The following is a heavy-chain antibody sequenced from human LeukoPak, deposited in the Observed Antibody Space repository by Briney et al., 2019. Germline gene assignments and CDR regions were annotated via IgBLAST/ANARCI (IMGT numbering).Heavy chain of an antibody. CDR1: GYTFTSYG. J-gene: IGHJ5*02. V-gene: IGHV1-18*01. CDR3: ARDITMTRQRWFDP. D-gene: IGHD3-22*01. CDR2: ISAYNGNT. Sequence: ASVKVSCKASGYTFTSYGISWVRQAPGQGLEGMGWISAYNGNTNYSQKLQGRVTITTDTSTSTASMELRSLRSDDTAVYYCARDITMTRQRWFDPWGQGTLVTVSS.